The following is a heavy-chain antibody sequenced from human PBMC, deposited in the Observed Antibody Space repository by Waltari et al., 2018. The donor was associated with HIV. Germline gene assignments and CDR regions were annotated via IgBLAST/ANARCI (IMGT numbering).Heavy chain of an antibody. J-gene: IGHJ6*02. D-gene: IGHD3-9*01. V-gene: IGHV1-18*04. CDR1: GYSFSSYG. CDR3: ARGGGDWLSETHYYSGMDV. Sequence: VHLVQSAGEVTKPGASVKVSCKTSGYSFSSYGIGWVRQAPGRGLVWMAWVFHFDGNRKVARNFEGRVRLTTDRSTNTASLEVASVTSDDTAIYYCARGGGDWLSETHYYSGMDVWGQGTTVIVS. CDR2: VFHFDGNR.